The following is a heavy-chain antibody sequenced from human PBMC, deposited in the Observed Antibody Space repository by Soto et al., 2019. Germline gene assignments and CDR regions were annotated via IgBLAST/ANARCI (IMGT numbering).Heavy chain of an antibody. Sequence: PGGSLRLSSAASAFTFSDRYMDWVRWAPGKGVEWVGRSRNRANRYTTEYAASVKGRFTSSRDGSNDSLYLQMNSLKTEDTAVYYCLRRRLWNHGIHYNGLYFCYQGTTV. CDR3: LRRRLWNHGIHYNGLYF. CDR2: SRNRANRYTT. CDR1: AFTFSDRY. V-gene: IGHV3-72*01. D-gene: IGHD1-1*01. J-gene: IGHJ6*02.